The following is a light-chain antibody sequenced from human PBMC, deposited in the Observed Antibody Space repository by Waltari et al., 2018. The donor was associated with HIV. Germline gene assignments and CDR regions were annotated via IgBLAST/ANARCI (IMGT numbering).Light chain of an antibody. CDR1: QGIKTW. Sequence: DVQMAQSPSSVSASVGDRVTITCRARQGIKTWLAWYQHKPAEAPTRRIYGASRLQSGVPARFNGIGSVLDFTLTITNFQPEDSATYDCQQAISFPHTFGGGTRVDI. CDR2: GAS. V-gene: IGKV1-12*01. J-gene: IGKJ4*01. CDR3: QQAISFPHT.